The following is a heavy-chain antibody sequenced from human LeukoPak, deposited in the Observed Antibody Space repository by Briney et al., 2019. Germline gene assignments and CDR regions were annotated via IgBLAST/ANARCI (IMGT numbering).Heavy chain of an antibody. CDR3: ATQVVVTATVDY. D-gene: IGHD2-21*02. Sequence: PGGSLRVSCAASGFPFSSYAMSWVRQAPGKGLEWVSVISDYGDTTYYADSVKGRFTISRDNSKNTLYLQMNSLRAEDTAVYYCATQVVVTATVDYWGQGILVTVSS. J-gene: IGHJ4*02. CDR1: GFPFSSYA. V-gene: IGHV3-23*01. CDR2: ISDYGDTT.